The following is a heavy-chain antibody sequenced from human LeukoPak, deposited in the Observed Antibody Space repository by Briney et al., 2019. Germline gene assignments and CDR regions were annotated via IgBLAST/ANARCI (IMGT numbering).Heavy chain of an antibody. CDR3: TTHFSQFDFSSGYYSY. CDR2: IKANIDGGST. D-gene: IGHD3-3*01. V-gene: IGHV3-15*01. J-gene: IGHJ4*02. CDR1: GFTSTTAW. Sequence: GGSLRLSCAACGFTSTTAWMVWVRQAPGKGLEWVGRIKANIDGGSTDLAAPMKGRFIISRDDSTNTVYLQMNSLKTEDTAVYYCTTHFSQFDFSSGYYSYWGQGSLVTVSS.